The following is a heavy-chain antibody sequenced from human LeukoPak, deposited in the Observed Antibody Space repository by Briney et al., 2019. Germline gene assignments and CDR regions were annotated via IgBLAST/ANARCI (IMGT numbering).Heavy chain of an antibody. CDR1: GGSISSYY. Sequence: PSQTLSLTCTVSGGSISSYYWSWIRQPPGKGLEWIGYIYYSGSTNYNPSLKSRVTISVDTSKNQFSLKLSSATAADTAVYYCARQGLRFSLSGFWFDPWGQGTLVTVSS. J-gene: IGHJ5*02. V-gene: IGHV4-59*08. CDR2: IYYSGST. CDR3: ARQGLRFSLSGFWFDP. D-gene: IGHD3-3*01.